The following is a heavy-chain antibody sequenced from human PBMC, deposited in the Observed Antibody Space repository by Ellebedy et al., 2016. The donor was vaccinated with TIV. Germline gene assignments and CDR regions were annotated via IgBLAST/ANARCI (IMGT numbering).Heavy chain of an antibody. CDR1: GFTFSSYT. Sequence: PGGSLRLSCVVSGFTFSSYTMSWVRQAPGKGLEWISVIYSGGSTDYADSVRGRFTISRDNSKNTLYLQVNSLRVEDTAVYYCAKGLSYPSMVRGVIPPPWYWGQGTLITVSS. J-gene: IGHJ4*02. CDR3: AKGLSYPSMVRGVIPPPWY. CDR2: IYSGGST. D-gene: IGHD3-10*01. V-gene: IGHV3-66*01.